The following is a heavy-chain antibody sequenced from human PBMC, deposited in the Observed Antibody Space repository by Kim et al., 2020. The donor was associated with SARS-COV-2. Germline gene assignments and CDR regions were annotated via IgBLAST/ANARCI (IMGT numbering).Heavy chain of an antibody. D-gene: IGHD6-13*01. CDR3: AKGRGGIAAALDV. Sequence: YYADSVKGRFTISRDSNKNSLYLQMNSLKTEDTALYYCAKGRGGIAAALDVWGQGTTVSVSS. J-gene: IGHJ6*02. V-gene: IGHV3-43*01.